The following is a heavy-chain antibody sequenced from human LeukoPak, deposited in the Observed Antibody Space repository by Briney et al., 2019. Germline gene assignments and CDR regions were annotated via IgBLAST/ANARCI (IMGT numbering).Heavy chain of an antibody. Sequence: ASVKVSCKASGGTFSNYAISWVRQAPGQGLEWMGRIIPILGIANYAQKFQGRVTITADKSTSTAYMELSSLRSEDTAVYYCARDDAAMPSDYWGQGALVTVSS. J-gene: IGHJ4*02. CDR1: GGTFSNYA. CDR3: ARDDAAMPSDY. CDR2: IIPILGIA. D-gene: IGHD2-2*01. V-gene: IGHV1-69*04.